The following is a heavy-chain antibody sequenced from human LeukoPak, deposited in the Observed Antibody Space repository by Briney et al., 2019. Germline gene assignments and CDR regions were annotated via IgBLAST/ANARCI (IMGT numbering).Heavy chain of an antibody. CDR1: GLTFISYE. J-gene: IGHJ3*01. CDR2: FTNSGNTI. V-gene: IGHV3-48*03. Sequence: PGGPLRPSXAASGLTFISYEMNWFRQAPGKGLEWISYFTNSGNTIYYADSVKGRFTISRDDAKNSLYLQMNSLRAEDTAVYYCARPRITVFGVVPWAFDVWGQGTMVTVSS. CDR3: ARPRITVFGVVPWAFDV. D-gene: IGHD3-3*01.